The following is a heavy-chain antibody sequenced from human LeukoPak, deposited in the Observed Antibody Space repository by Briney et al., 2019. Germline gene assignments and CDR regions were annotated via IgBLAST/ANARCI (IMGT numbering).Heavy chain of an antibody. D-gene: IGHD4-17*01. CDR1: GVPISSSNW. Sequence: PSGTLSLTCGVSGVPISSSNWWSWVGQPPGKGLEWTGLIYQSGSTNYTPSLKSRVTISVDKSKNQFSLKLSSVTAADTGVYNCATGYGDFKVEGRYFYSWGQGTLVTVSS. J-gene: IGHJ4*02. CDR3: ATGYGDFKVEGRYFYS. CDR2: IYQSGST. V-gene: IGHV4-4*02.